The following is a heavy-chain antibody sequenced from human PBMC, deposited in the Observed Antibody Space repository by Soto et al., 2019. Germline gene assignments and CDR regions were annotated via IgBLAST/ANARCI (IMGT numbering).Heavy chain of an antibody. V-gene: IGHV4-61*01. CDR2: IYYSGST. CDR3: AREGRGVINYFEY. CDR1: GGSVSSGSYY. D-gene: IGHD3-10*01. Sequence: KASETLSLTCTVSGGSVSSGSYYWSWIRQPPGKGLEWIGYIYYSGSTNYNPSLKSRVTISVDTSKNQFSLKLSSVTAADTAVYYSAREGRGVINYFEYWGQGALVTVSS. J-gene: IGHJ4*02.